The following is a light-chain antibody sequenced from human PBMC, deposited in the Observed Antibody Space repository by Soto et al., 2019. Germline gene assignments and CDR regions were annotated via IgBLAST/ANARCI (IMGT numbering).Light chain of an antibody. Sequence: EIVLTQSPATLSLSPGDRAILSCRASQSISSLLAWYQQKPRQAPRLLIYDTSTRATGIPARFSGSGSGTDFTPTLSSLQSEDFAIYYCQQYNLWPYTFGQGTKLEIK. CDR2: DTS. J-gene: IGKJ2*01. CDR1: QSISSL. V-gene: IGKV3-15*01. CDR3: QQYNLWPYT.